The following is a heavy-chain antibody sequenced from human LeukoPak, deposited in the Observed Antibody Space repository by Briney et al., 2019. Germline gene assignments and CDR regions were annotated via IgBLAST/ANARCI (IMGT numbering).Heavy chain of an antibody. Sequence: GGSLRLSCAASGFTVSSNYMSWVRQGPGKGLEWVALIYNDGGTHYTDSVKGRFTISRDTSRNTLFLQMNSLRVEDSAMYFCVRTQREGFYYADSWGQGTLVIVSS. J-gene: IGHJ4*02. CDR1: GFTVSSNY. D-gene: IGHD3-3*01. V-gene: IGHV3-53*01. CDR2: IYNDGGT. CDR3: VRTQREGFYYADS.